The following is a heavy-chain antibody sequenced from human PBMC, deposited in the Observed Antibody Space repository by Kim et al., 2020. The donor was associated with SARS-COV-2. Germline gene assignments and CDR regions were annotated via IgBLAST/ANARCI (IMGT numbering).Heavy chain of an antibody. Sequence: ASVKVSCKASGYTFTSYYMHWVRQAPGQGLEWMGIINPSGGSTSYAQKFQGRVTMTRDTSTSTVYMELSSLRSEDTAVYYCAREPPITMVRGELGYWGQGTLVTVSS. CDR1: GYTFTSYY. J-gene: IGHJ4*02. CDR3: AREPPITMVRGELGY. V-gene: IGHV1-46*01. D-gene: IGHD3-10*01. CDR2: INPSGGST.